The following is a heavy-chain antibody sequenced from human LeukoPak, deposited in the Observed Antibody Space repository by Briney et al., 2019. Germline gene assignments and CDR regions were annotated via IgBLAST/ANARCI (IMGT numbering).Heavy chain of an antibody. V-gene: IGHV4-31*03. CDR3: ARVPHNYYDSSGYYEYFQH. D-gene: IGHD3-22*01. CDR2: IYYSGST. Sequence: SQTLSLTCTVSGGSISSGGYYWSWIRQHPGKGLEWIGYIYYSGSTYYNPSLKSRVTISVDTSKNQFSLKLSSVTAADTAVYYCARVPHNYYDSSGYYEYFQHWGQGTLVTVSS. J-gene: IGHJ1*01. CDR1: GGSISSGGYY.